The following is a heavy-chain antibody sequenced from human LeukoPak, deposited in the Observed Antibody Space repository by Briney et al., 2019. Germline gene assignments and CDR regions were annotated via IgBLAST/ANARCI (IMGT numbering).Heavy chain of an antibody. D-gene: IGHD2-8*02. Sequence: KPSETLSLTCSVSGVSIGSTSYYWGWIRQPPGKGLEWIGSIYSSGSSYYNPSLKSRVTISLDTSKNQFSLRLSSVTAADTAVYYCARGATGFHAVSVGVHYWGQGALVTVSS. CDR2: IYSSGSS. CDR3: ARGATGFHAVSVGVHY. J-gene: IGHJ4*02. V-gene: IGHV4-39*07. CDR1: GVSIGSTSYY.